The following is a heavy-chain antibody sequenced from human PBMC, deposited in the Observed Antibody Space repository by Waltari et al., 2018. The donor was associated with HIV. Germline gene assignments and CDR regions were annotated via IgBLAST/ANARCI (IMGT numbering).Heavy chain of an antibody. D-gene: IGHD3-22*01. CDR2: ISSSGSTI. CDR1: GFTFSNYE. CDR3: ARSGLYDTSGYYAPFGY. Sequence: EVQLVESGGGLVQPGGSLRLPCAASGFTFSNYEMNWVRQAPGKGLELISYISSSGSTIYYADSVKGRLTISRDNAKNSLYVQMNSLRAEDTAVYYCARSGLYDTSGYYAPFGYWGQGTLVTVSS. J-gene: IGHJ4*02. V-gene: IGHV3-48*03.